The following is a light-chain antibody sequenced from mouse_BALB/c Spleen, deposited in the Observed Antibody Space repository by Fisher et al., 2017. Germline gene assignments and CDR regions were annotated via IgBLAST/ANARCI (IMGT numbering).Light chain of an antibody. J-gene: IGKJ2*01. V-gene: IGKV4-68*01. CDR3: HQWSSYPT. CDR2: LTS. CDR1: SSVSY. Sequence: IVMTQSPAIMSASLGEEITLTCSASSSVSYMYWYQQKPRSSPKPWIYLTSNLASGVPARFSGSGSGTSYSLTISSMEAEDAADYYCHQWSSYPTFGGGTKLEIK.